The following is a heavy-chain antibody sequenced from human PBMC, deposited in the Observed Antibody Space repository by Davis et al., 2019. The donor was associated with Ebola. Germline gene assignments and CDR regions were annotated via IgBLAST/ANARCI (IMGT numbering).Heavy chain of an antibody. Sequence: GGSLRLSCTASGFTFSSHSMSWVRQAPGKGLEWVSVISGRSTTIYYADSVKGRFTISRDNSKNTVYLQMNSLRDEDAAVYYCAKEGDYCGRDCYGSFDHWGQGTLVTVSS. CDR2: ISGRSTTI. CDR1: GFTFSSHS. V-gene: IGHV3-23*01. D-gene: IGHD2-21*02. CDR3: AKEGDYCGRDCYGSFDH. J-gene: IGHJ4*02.